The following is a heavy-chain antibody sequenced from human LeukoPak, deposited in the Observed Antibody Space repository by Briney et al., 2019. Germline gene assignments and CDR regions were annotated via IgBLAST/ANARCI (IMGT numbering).Heavy chain of an antibody. J-gene: IGHJ4*02. CDR1: GDSVSSSSSA. CDR2: TYYRSKWCN. V-gene: IGHV6-1*01. D-gene: IGHD5-18*01. CDR3: AREDSYGGKFDY. Sequence: SQTLSLTCAISGDSVSSSSSAWNWIRQSPSRGLEWLGRTYYRSKWCNDYAVSVKSRITINPDTSKNLVSLQLNSVTPEDTAIYYCAREDSYGGKFDYWGQGTLVTVPS.